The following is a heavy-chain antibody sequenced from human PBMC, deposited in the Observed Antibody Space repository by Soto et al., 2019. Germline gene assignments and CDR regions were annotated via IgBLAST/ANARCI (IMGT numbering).Heavy chain of an antibody. CDR2: ISYSGST. CDR1: GRSFSSSSYF. V-gene: IGHV4-39*01. D-gene: IGHD2-2*01. J-gene: IGHJ5*02. CDR3: ASTGRFAAIELWWFDP. Sequence: PSETLSLTCTVSGRSFSSSSYFWAWIRPPPGKGLEWIGSISYSGSTYYNPSLKSRVTISVDTSKNQFSVKLNSVTAADTAVYYCASTGRFAAIELWWFDPWGRGTLVTVSS.